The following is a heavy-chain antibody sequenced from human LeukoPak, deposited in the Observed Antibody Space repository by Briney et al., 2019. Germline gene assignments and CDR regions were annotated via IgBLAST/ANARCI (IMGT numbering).Heavy chain of an antibody. CDR2: FVGSGSST. J-gene: IGHJ6*03. V-gene: IGHV3-23*01. CDR1: GFTFSSYA. Sequence: GGSLRLSCAASGFTFSSYAMTWVRQAPGKGLEWVSGFVGSGSSTYYADSVKGRFTISRDNSKNTLYLQMNSLRAEDTAVYYCARVSSGYYYYMDVWGRGSTVTVSS. CDR3: ARVSSGYYYYMDV. D-gene: IGHD2/OR15-2a*01.